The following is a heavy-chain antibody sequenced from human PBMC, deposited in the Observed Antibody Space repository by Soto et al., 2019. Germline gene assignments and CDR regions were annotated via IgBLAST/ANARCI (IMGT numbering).Heavy chain of an antibody. CDR1: GGSISSYY. V-gene: IGHV4-59*01. Sequence: PSETLSLTCTVSGGSISSYYWSWIRQPPGKGLEWIGYIYYSGSTNYNPSLKSRVTISVDTSKNQFSLKLSSVTAADTAVYYCARVKRWFGELPGNLFDPWGKGTLVTVSS. CDR3: ARVKRWFGELPGNLFDP. CDR2: IYYSGST. D-gene: IGHD3-10*01. J-gene: IGHJ5*02.